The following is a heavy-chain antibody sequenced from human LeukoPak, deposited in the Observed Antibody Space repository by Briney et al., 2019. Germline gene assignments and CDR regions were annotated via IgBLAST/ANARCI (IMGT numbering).Heavy chain of an antibody. V-gene: IGHV3-23*01. CDR2: ISGSGGST. CDR1: GFTFSSYA. Sequence: GSLRLSCAASGFTFSSYAMSWVRQAPGKGLEWVSAISGSGGSTYYADSVKGRFTISRDNSKNTLYLQMNSLRAEDTAVYYCAKDDIVVVPAAPRWFDPWGQGTLVTVSS. D-gene: IGHD2-2*01. CDR3: AKDDIVVVPAAPRWFDP. J-gene: IGHJ5*02.